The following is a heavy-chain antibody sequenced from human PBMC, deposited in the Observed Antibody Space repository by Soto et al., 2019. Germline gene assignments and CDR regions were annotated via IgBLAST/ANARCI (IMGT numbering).Heavy chain of an antibody. Sequence: SETLSLTCTVSGGSISSYYWSWIRQPPGKGLEWIGYIYYSGSTNYNPSLKSRVTISVDTSKNQFSLKLSSVTAADTAVYYCARRSRIAAAGTYWFDPWGQGTLVTAPQ. CDR1: GGSISSYY. D-gene: IGHD6-13*01. CDR3: ARRSRIAAAGTYWFDP. V-gene: IGHV4-59*08. J-gene: IGHJ5*02. CDR2: IYYSGST.